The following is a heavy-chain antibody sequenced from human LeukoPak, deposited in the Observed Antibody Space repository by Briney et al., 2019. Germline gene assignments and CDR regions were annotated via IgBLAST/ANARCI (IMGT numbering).Heavy chain of an antibody. CDR1: RYTFTGYY. J-gene: IGHJ4*02. CDR3: ARVLAGDYLDY. V-gene: IGHV1-2*06. Sequence: ASVKVSCKASRYTFTGYYMHWVRQAPGQGLEWMGRINPNSGGTNYAQKFQGRVTMTRDTSISTAYMELSRLRSDDTAVYYCARVLAGDYLDYWGQGTLVTVSS. D-gene: IGHD4-17*01. CDR2: INPNSGGT.